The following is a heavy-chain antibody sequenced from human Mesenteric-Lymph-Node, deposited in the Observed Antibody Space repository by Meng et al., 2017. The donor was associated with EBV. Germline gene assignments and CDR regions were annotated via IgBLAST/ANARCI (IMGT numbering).Heavy chain of an antibody. D-gene: IGHD3-16*02. CDR3: AKGPLLGGELSLEDY. J-gene: IGHJ4*02. Sequence: VWPHAWGAELLKPPETLSPTCAVYGGSFSSYYWSWIRQPPGKGLEWIGEISHSGSTNYNPSLKSRVTISVDTSKNQFSLKLSSVTAADTAVYYCAKGPLLGGELSLEDYWGQGTLVTVSS. V-gene: IGHV4-34*01. CDR1: GGSFSSYY. CDR2: ISHSGST.